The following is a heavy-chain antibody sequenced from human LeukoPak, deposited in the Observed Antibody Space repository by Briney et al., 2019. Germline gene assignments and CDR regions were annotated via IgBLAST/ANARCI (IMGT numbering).Heavy chain of an antibody. CDR3: ARYCSSTSCYSHYMDV. CDR1: GFTFSSYA. Sequence: GGSLRLSCAASGFTFSSYAMHWVRQAPGRGLEWVAVISYDGSNKYYADSVKGRFTISRDNSKNTLYLQMNSLRAEDTAVYYCARYCSSTSCYSHYMDVWGKGTTVTVSS. CDR2: ISYDGSNK. D-gene: IGHD2-2*01. V-gene: IGHV3-30-3*01. J-gene: IGHJ6*03.